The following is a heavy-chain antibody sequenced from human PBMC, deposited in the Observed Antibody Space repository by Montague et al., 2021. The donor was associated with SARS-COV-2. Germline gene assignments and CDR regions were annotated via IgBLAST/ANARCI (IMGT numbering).Heavy chain of an antibody. CDR3: ARGGYYDYAFDI. D-gene: IGHD3-22*01. Sequence: TLSPTCTVSGGSISSYYWSWIRQPPGKGLEWIGYIYYSGSTNYXPSLKSRVTISVDTSKNQFSLKLSSVTAADMAVYYCARGGYYDYAFDIWGQGTMVTVSS. V-gene: IGHV4-59*01. CDR1: GGSISSYY. CDR2: IYYSGST. J-gene: IGHJ3*02.